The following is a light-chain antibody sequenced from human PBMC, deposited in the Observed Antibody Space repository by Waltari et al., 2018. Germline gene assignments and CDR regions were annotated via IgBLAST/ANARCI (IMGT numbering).Light chain of an antibody. CDR3: QQYSAFPLS. J-gene: IGKJ4*01. CDR1: QSISIW. Sequence: DIKMTPSPPTLAASVGHRVTITCRASQSISIWLACYQQKPGKAPNRLMYKASILDSGVPSRFSGSASGTEFTPTISGLQAEDFGTYYCQQYSAFPLSFGGGTNIEIK. V-gene: IGKV1-5*03. CDR2: KAS.